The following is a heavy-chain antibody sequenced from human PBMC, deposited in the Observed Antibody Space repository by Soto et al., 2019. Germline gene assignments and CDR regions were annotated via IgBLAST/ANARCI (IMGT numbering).Heavy chain of an antibody. D-gene: IGHD6-19*01. CDR2: IRRKANSYTT. J-gene: IGHJ6*02. Sequence: EVQLVESGGGLVQPGGSLRLSCAASGLIFSDYHMDWVRQAPGKGLEWVGRIRRKANSYTTEYAEFVKGRFTISRDDSKNSLYLQKNSQKSEDTAVYYCAMLGGWSGGSSGMDVWGQGTTVTVSS. V-gene: IGHV3-72*01. CDR3: AMLGGWSGGSSGMDV. CDR1: GLIFSDYH.